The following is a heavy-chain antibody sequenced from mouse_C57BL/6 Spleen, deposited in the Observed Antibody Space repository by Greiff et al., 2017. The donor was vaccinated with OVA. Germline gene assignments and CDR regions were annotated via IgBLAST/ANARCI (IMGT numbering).Heavy chain of an antibody. Sequence: QVQLQQSGAELVRPGTSVKLSCKASGYTFTSYWMHWVKQRPGQGLEWIGVIDPSDSYTNYNQKFKGKATLTVDTSSSTAYMQLSSLTSEDSAVYYCARSGITTVVAPEDYAMDYWGQGTSVTVSS. CDR3: ARSGITTVVAPEDYAMDY. D-gene: IGHD1-1*01. V-gene: IGHV1-59*01. J-gene: IGHJ4*01. CDR1: GYTFTSYW. CDR2: IDPSDSYT.